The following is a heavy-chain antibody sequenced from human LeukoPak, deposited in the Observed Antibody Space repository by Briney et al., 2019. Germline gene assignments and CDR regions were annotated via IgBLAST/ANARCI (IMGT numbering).Heavy chain of an antibody. V-gene: IGHV3-30*02. CDR3: AKDGSSIVVVPAATLNYYYYYMDV. Sequence: PGGSLRLSCAASGFTFSSYGMHWVRQAPGKGLEWVAFIRYDGSNKYYADSVKGRFTISRDNSKNTLYLQMNSLRAEDTAVYYCAKDGSSIVVVPAATLNYYYYYMDVWGKGTTVTVSS. CDR2: IRYDGSNK. D-gene: IGHD2-2*01. J-gene: IGHJ6*03. CDR1: GFTFSSYG.